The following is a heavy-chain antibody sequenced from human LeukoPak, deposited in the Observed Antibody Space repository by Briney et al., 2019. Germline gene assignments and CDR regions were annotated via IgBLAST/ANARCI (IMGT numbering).Heavy chain of an antibody. CDR2: ISYDGNNK. Sequence: LPGRSLRLSCAASGFTFNIYAMHWVRQAPGKGLEWVAAISYDGNNKYYADSVKGRLTISRDNSKNTLYVQMNSLRAEDTALYYCAKDGVEQWLAYYFDYWGQGALVTVSS. D-gene: IGHD6-19*01. CDR3: AKDGVEQWLAYYFDY. V-gene: IGHV3-30*04. CDR1: GFTFNIYA. J-gene: IGHJ4*02.